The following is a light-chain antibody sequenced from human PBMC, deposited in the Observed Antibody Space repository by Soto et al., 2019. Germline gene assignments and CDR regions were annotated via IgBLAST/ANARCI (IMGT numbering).Light chain of an antibody. CDR3: QQYYSTPT. Sequence: MVMTQTPASLAASLGERATINCKSSQSVLYSSNNKNYLAWYQQKPGQPPKLLIYWASTRESGVPDRFSGSGSGTDFTLTISSLQAEDVAVYYCQQYYSTPTFGQGTRLEIK. CDR1: QSVLYSSNNKNY. V-gene: IGKV4-1*01. J-gene: IGKJ5*01. CDR2: WAS.